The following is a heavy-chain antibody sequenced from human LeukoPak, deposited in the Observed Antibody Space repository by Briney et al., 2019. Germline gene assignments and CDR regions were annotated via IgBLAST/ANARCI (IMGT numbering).Heavy chain of an antibody. CDR1: GGSISSYY. CDR2: IYYSGST. Sequence: SETLSLTCTVSGGSISSYYWSWIRQPPGKGLEWIGYIYYSGSTSYNPSLKSRVTMSVDTSKNQFSLKLSSVTAADTAVYYCGRGHYDFWSGYLNWFDPWGQGTLVTVSS. J-gene: IGHJ5*02. V-gene: IGHV4-59*12. CDR3: GRGHYDFWSGYLNWFDP. D-gene: IGHD3-3*01.